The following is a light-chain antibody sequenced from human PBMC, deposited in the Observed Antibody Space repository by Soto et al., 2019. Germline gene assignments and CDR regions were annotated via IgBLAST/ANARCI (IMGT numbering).Light chain of an antibody. CDR3: QQRYNWPIT. J-gene: IGKJ5*01. Sequence: EIVLTQSPGTLSLSPGERATLSCRASQSVSSSYLAWYQQKPGQAPRLLIYGASSRATGIPARFSGSGSGRDFTLTISSLEPEDFSVYYCQQRYNWPITFGQGTRLEIK. CDR2: GAS. CDR1: QSVSSSY. V-gene: IGKV3D-20*02.